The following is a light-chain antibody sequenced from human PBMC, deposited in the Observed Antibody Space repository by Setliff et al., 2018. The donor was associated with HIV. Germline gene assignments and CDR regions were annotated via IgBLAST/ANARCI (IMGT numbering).Light chain of an antibody. J-gene: IGLJ1*01. CDR3: SSYTSSSPLYV. CDR2: EVS. CDR1: SSDVGGYNN. V-gene: IGLV2-14*01. Sequence: QSARAKLASVSGSPGQRITTSCTGISSDVGGYNNVSWYQQHPGKAPKLMIYEVSNRPSGVSDRFSGSKSGNTASLTISGLQTEDEADYFCSSYTSSSPLYVFGTGTKVTVL.